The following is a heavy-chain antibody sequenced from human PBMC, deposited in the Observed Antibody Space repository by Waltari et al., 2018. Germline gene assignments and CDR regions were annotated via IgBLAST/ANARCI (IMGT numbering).Heavy chain of an antibody. CDR1: GYTFTVYS. V-gene: IGHV1-2*02. CDR2: INPNKGAT. J-gene: IGHJ4*02. CDR3: ARDRWGESHGYGY. D-gene: IGHD7-27*01. Sequence: QVQLVQSGVEVKKPGASVRVSCKASGYTFTVYSLHWIRQAPGQGPEWRGWINPNKGATHYAQKFQGRVTMTRDTSINTAYLEVTSDDTAVYFCARDRWGESHGYGYWGRGTLVTVSS.